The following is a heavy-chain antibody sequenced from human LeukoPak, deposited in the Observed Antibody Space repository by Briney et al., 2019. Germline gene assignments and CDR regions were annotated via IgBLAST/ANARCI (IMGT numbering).Heavy chain of an antibody. D-gene: IGHD2-15*01. J-gene: IGHJ5*02. CDR2: IIPTFGTA. Sequence: ASVKVSCKASGGTFSSYAISWVRQAPGQGLEWMGGIIPTFGTANYAQKFQGRVTITADESTSTAYMELSSLRSEDTAVYYCARGGSDRYCSGGSCPRFDPWGQGTLVTVSS. CDR1: GGTFSSYA. V-gene: IGHV1-69*13. CDR3: ARGGSDRYCSGGSCPRFDP.